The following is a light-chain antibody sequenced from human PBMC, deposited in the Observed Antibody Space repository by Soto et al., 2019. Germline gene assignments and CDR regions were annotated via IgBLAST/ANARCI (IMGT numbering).Light chain of an antibody. CDR2: GAS. CDR1: QSVSSN. Sequence: EIVMTQSPATLSVSPGERATLSCRASQSVSSNLAWYQQRPGQAPSLLIYGASTRATGIPVRLSGSGSGTEFTLTISSLQSEDFAVYYCLKYIDWPHTFGQGTKLEIK. CDR3: LKYIDWPHT. J-gene: IGKJ2*01. V-gene: IGKV3D-15*01.